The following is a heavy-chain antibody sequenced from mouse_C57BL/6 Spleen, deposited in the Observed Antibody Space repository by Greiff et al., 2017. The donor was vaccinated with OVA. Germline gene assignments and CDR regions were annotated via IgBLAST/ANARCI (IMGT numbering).Heavy chain of an antibody. CDR3: ARIDDGYYIDY. D-gene: IGHD2-3*01. J-gene: IGHJ2*01. CDR2: INPSTGGT. CDR1: GYSFTGYY. Sequence: EVQGVESGPELVKPGASVKISCKASGYSFTGYYMNWVKQSPEKSLEWIGEINPSTGGTTYNQKFKAKATLTVDKSSSTAYMQLKSLTSEDSAVYYCARIDDGYYIDYWGQGTTLTVSS. V-gene: IGHV1-42*01.